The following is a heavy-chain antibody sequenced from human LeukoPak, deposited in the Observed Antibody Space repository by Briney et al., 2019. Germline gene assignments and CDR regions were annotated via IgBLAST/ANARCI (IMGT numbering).Heavy chain of an antibody. Sequence: GGSLRLSCGASGFTFSTNAMSWVRQAPGKGLEWVSGISDGGGRTFYAESVKGRFTVSRDNSKNTLYLRMNSLRAEDTAIYYCTKNQILDDSGSWYALWGQGTLVTVSS. V-gene: IGHV3-23*01. CDR3: TKNQILDDSGSWYAL. CDR1: GFTFSTNA. CDR2: ISDGGGRT. J-gene: IGHJ4*02. D-gene: IGHD6-13*01.